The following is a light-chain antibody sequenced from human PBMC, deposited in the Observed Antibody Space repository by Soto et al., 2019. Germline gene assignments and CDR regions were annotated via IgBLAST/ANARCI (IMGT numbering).Light chain of an antibody. CDR1: QSVSSY. Sequence: EIVLTQSPATLSLSPGERATLSCRASQSVSSYLAWYQQKPGQAPRLLIYDSSNRAAGIPARFSGSGSGTDFNLTISSLEPEDFAVYYCQQRSNWPRTFGQGTKVEIK. CDR3: QQRSNWPRT. CDR2: DSS. J-gene: IGKJ1*01. V-gene: IGKV3-11*01.